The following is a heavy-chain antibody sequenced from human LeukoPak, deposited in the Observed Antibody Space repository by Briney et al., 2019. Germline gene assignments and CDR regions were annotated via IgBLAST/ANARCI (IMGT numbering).Heavy chain of an antibody. CDR3: ARDLSMSSSWLNY. CDR1: GYTFTGYY. CDR2: ISAYNGNT. V-gene: IGHV1-18*04. D-gene: IGHD6-13*01. J-gene: IGHJ4*02. Sequence: ASVKVSCKASGYTFTGYYIHWVRQAPGQGLEWMGWISAYNGNTNYARKLQGRVTMTTDTSTSTAYMELRSLRSDDTAVYYCARDLSMSSSWLNYWGQGTLVTVSS.